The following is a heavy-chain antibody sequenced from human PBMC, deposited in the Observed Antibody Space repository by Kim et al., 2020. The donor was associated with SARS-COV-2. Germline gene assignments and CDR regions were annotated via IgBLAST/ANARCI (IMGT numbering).Heavy chain of an antibody. Sequence: GGSLRLSCAASGFTFSTYGMHWVRQAPGKGLEWVAVISFDGSNKYYVDSVKGRFTISRDNSKNILYLQMNSLRAEDTALYYCAKDVLPYNWNHRSDYYGMDVWGQGTTVTVSS. CDR3: AKDVLPYNWNHRSDYYGMDV. D-gene: IGHD1-20*01. J-gene: IGHJ6*02. CDR1: GFTFSTYG. V-gene: IGHV3-30*18. CDR2: ISFDGSNK.